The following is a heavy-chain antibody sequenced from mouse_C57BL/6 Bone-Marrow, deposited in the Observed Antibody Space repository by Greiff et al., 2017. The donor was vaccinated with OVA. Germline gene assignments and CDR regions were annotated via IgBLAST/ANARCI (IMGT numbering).Heavy chain of an antibody. J-gene: IGHJ2*01. CDR3: ANYYGSSY. D-gene: IGHD1-1*01. CDR2: IYPRSGNT. Sequence: QVQLKESGAELARPGASVKLSCKASGYTFTSYGISWVKQRTGQGLEWIGEIYPRSGNTYYNEKFKGKATLTADKSSSTAYMELRSLTSEDSAVYFCANYYGSSYWGQGTTLTVSS. V-gene: IGHV1-81*01. CDR1: GYTFTSYG.